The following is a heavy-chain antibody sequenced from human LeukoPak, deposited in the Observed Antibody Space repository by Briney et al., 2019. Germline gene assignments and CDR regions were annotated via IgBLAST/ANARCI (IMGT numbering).Heavy chain of an antibody. CDR1: GFTFSSYW. V-gene: IGHV3-74*01. CDR3: ARSLLDYYYDSSGLINYFDY. Sequence: GGSLRLSCAASGFTFSSYWMHWVRQAPGKGLVWVSRINSDGSSTSYADSVKGRFTISRDNAKNTLYLQMNSLRAEDTAVYYCARSLLDYYYDSSGLINYFDYWGQGTLVTASS. J-gene: IGHJ4*02. D-gene: IGHD3-22*01. CDR2: INSDGSST.